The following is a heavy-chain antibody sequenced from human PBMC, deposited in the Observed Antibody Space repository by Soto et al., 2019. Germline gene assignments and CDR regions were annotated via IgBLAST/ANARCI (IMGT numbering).Heavy chain of an antibody. CDR2: ISAYNGNT. Sequence: ASVKVSCKASGYTFTSYGISWVRQAPGQGLEWMGWISAYNGNTNYAQKLQGRVTMTTDTSTSTAYMELRSLRSDDTAVYYCARDGGLRYFDWLLPFDYWGQGTLVTVS. V-gene: IGHV1-18*04. D-gene: IGHD3-9*01. CDR3: ARDGGLRYFDWLLPFDY. J-gene: IGHJ4*02. CDR1: GYTFTSYG.